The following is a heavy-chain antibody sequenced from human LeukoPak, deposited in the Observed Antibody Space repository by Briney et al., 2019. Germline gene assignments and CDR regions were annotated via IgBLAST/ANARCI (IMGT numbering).Heavy chain of an antibody. Sequence: GRSLRLSCAASGFTFSSYAMHWVRQAPGKGLEWVAVISYDGSNKYYADSVKGRFTISRDDSKNTLYLQMNSLRAEDTAVYYCARDGSYYGSGSYYYYYYGMDVWGQGTTVTVSS. CDR1: GFTFSSYA. J-gene: IGHJ6*02. D-gene: IGHD3-10*01. CDR3: ARDGSYYGSGSYYYYYYGMDV. V-gene: IGHV3-30-3*01. CDR2: ISYDGSNK.